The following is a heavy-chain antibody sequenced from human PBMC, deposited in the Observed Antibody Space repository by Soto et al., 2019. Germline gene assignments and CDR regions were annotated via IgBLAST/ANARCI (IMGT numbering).Heavy chain of an antibody. D-gene: IGHD6-13*01. V-gene: IGHV4-4*02. Sequence: QVQLQESGPGLVKPSGTLSLTCAVSGGSISSTNWWSWVRQPPGKGLEWIGEIYHSGTTTYNPSLKSRVTIAVDKSKNQFSLRLSSVTAADTAVYVCARDAGYSSSWFPSFWGQGTLVTVSS. CDR2: IYHSGTT. J-gene: IGHJ4*02. CDR1: GGSISSTNW. CDR3: ARDAGYSSSWFPSF.